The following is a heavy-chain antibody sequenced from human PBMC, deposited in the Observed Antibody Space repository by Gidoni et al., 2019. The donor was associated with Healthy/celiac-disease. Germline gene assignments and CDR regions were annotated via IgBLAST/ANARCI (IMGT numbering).Heavy chain of an antibody. V-gene: IGHV3-23*01. D-gene: IGHD3-16*02. Sequence: EVQLLESGCGLVQPGGSLRLSCAASGFTSSCYAMSLVRQAPGKGLEWVSAISGSGGSTYYADSVKGRFTISRDNSKNTLYLQMNSLRAEDTAVYYCAVSFDYDYVWGFYRRDAFDIWGQGTMVTVSS. CDR3: AVSFDYDYVWGFYRRDAFDI. CDR1: GFTSSCYA. CDR2: ISGSGGST. J-gene: IGHJ3*02.